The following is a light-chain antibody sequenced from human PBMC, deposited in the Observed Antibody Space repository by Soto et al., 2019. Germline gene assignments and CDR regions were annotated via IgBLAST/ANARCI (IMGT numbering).Light chain of an antibody. CDR1: SSDVGAYNY. J-gene: IGLJ1*01. Sequence: VLTQPASVSGSPGQSITISCTGTSSDVGAYNYVSWYQQHPGKVPKLIIYDVYNRPSGVSTRFSGSKSGNTASLTISGLQTEDEADYYCTSYTFINTYVFGTGTKVTVL. CDR2: DVY. CDR3: TSYTFINTYV. V-gene: IGLV2-14*03.